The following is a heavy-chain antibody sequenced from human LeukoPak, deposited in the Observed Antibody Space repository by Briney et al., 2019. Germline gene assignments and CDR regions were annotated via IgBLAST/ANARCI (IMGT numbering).Heavy chain of an antibody. D-gene: IGHD3-10*01. Sequence: GGSLRLSCAASTFIFRNFAMSWVRRAPGKGLEWVSSIGGGGSGTNYADSVKGRFTISRDNSKNTLYLEVNSLRVDDTAVYYCAKSLGSGSYRAFDMWGQGTMVSVSS. CDR2: IGGGGSGT. CDR1: TFIFRNFA. CDR3: AKSLGSGSYRAFDM. J-gene: IGHJ3*02. V-gene: IGHV3-23*01.